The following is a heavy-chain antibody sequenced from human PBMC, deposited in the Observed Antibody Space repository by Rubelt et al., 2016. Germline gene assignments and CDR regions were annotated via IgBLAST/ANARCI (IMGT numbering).Heavy chain of an antibody. V-gene: IGHV4-39*07. CDR2: IYYSGST. CDR1: GGSISSSSYY. CDR3: ARAYGGNEPNFDY. Sequence: QLQLQESGPGLVKPSETLSLTCTVSGGSISSSSYYWGWIRQPPGKGLEWIGSIYYSGSTYYNPSLKSRFTISVDTSKNQFSLKLSSVTAADTAVYYCARAYGGNEPNFDYWGQGTLVTVSS. J-gene: IGHJ4*02. D-gene: IGHD4-23*01.